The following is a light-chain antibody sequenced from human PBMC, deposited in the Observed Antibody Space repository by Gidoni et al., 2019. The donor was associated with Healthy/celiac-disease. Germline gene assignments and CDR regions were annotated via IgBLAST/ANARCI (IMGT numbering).Light chain of an antibody. V-gene: IGKV3-20*01. CDR2: GAS. Sequence: EFVLTQYPGTLSLSPGERATLSCRASQSVSSSYLAWYQQKPGQAPRLLIYGASSRATGIPDRFSGSGSGTDFTLTISRLEPEDFAVYYCQQYGSSPYTFXQXTKLXIK. CDR1: QSVSSSY. CDR3: QQYGSSPYT. J-gene: IGKJ2*01.